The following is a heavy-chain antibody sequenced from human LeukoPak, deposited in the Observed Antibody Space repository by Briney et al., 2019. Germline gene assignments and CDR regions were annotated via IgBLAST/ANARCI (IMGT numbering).Heavy chain of an antibody. CDR2: ISTHNGDT. J-gene: IGHJ4*02. CDR3: ARSHSSSWYVFEY. V-gene: IGHV1-18*01. CDR1: GYTFTSCG. D-gene: IGHD6-13*01. Sequence: GASVKVSCKTSGYTFTSCGISWVRQAPGQGLEWMGWISTHNGDTKYAQKFQGRVTMTTDTTTSTVSVELRSLRFDDTAVYYCARSHSSSWYVFEYWGQGTLATVSP.